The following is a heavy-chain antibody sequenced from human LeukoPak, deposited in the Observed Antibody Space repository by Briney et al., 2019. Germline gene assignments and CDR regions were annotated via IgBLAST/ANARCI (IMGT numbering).Heavy chain of an antibody. CDR2: IIPILGIA. CDR3: ASGGLTNYYDSSGYYSHYYYYGMDV. J-gene: IGHJ6*02. CDR1: GGTFSSYA. D-gene: IGHD3-22*01. Sequence: ASVKVSCKASGGTFSSYAISWVRQAPGQGLEWIGMIIPILGIANYAQKFQGRVTITADKSTSTACMELSSLRSEDTAVYYCASGGLTNYYDSSGYYSHYYYYGMDVWGRGTTVTVSS. V-gene: IGHV1-69*04.